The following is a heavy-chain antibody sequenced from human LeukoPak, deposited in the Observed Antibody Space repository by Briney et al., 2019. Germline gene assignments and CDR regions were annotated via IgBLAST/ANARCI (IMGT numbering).Heavy chain of an antibody. D-gene: IGHD6-13*01. V-gene: IGHV4-4*07. J-gene: IGHJ5*02. CDR3: AKQLSNWFDP. Sequence: SETLSHTCAVSGGSISSYYWSWIRQPAGKGLEWIGRIYTSGSTNYNPSLKSRVTMSVDTSKNQFSLKLSSVTAADTAVYYCAKQLSNWFDPWGQGTLVTVSS. CDR1: GGSISSYY. CDR2: IYTSGST.